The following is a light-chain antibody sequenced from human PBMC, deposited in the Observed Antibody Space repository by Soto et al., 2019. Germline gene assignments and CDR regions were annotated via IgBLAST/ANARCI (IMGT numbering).Light chain of an antibody. CDR3: SSYSSSSSV. V-gene: IGLV2-14*03. J-gene: IGLJ1*01. CDR1: SSDLGGYNF. Sequence: SALTQPASVSGSPGQSVTISCTGTSSDLGGYNFVSWYQHHPGKAPKLMIYDVGNRPSGVSVRFSVSKSGNTASLTISGLQAEDEADYYCSSYSSSSSVFGTGTKLTVL. CDR2: DVG.